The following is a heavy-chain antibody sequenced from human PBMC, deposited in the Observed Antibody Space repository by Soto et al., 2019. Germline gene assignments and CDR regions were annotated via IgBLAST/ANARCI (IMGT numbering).Heavy chain of an antibody. D-gene: IGHD3-3*01. V-gene: IGHV1-18*01. CDR1: GYTFTSYG. J-gene: IGHJ6*04. CDR2: ISAYNGNT. Sequence: ASVKVSCKASGYTFTSYGISWVRQAPGQGLEWMGWISAYNGNTNYAQKLQGRVTMTTDTSTSTAYMELRSLRSGDTAVYYCARDTPGTIFGVVINLDVWGKGTTVTVSS. CDR3: ARDTPGTIFGVVINLDV.